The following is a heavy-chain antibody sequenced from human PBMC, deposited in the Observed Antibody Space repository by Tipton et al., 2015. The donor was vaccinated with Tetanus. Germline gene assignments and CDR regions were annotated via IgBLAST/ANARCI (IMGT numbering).Heavy chain of an antibody. Sequence: TLSLTCIVSGGSMSGYYWSWIRQPPGKGLEWIGYIYDTGNTNYKSSLKSRVTMSVDTSKNQFSQKLTSVTAADTAMYYCVRGNGGNACPVDSWGRGTLVTVSS. CDR3: VRGNGGNACPVDS. J-gene: IGHJ4*02. CDR1: GGSMSGYY. CDR2: IYDTGNT. V-gene: IGHV4-59*01. D-gene: IGHD2-8*01.